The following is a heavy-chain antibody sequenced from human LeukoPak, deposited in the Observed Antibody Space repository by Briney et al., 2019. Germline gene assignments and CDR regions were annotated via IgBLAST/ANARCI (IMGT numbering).Heavy chain of an antibody. CDR2: TYYRYKWYN. D-gene: IGHD6-19*01. V-gene: IGHV6-1*01. CDR3: ASGWYYFDY. J-gene: IGHJ4*02. Sequence: SQTLSLTCAISGDSVTSNSVAWNWQRQSPSRDFELVGRTYYRYKWYNDYAVSVRSRITIDPDTSMNQFSLQLSSVTPDDTALYFCASGWYYFDYWGQGTLVTVSS. CDR1: GDSVTSNSVA.